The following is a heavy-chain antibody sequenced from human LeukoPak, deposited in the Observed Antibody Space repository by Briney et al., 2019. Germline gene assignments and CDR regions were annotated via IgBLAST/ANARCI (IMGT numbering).Heavy chain of an antibody. Sequence: SETLSLTCTVSGYSISSGYYWGWIRQPPGKGLEWIGSIYHSGSTYYNPSLKSRVTISVDTSKNQFSLKLSSVTAADTAVYYCASHTRFWFDPWGQGTLVTVSS. J-gene: IGHJ5*02. CDR3: ASHTRFWFDP. V-gene: IGHV4-38-2*02. CDR2: IYHSGST. CDR1: GYSISSGYY.